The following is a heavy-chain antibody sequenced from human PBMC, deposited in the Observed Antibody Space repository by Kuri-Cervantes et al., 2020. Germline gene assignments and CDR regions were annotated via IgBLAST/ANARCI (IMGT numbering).Heavy chain of an antibody. CDR1: GFTFDDYG. J-gene: IGHJ2*01. D-gene: IGHD3-22*01. Sequence: GESLKISCAASGFTFDDYGMSWVRQAPGKGLEWVSGINWNGGSTGYADSVKGRFTISRDNAKNSLYLQMNSLRDEDMAVYYCARDRGSSGYYPPWYFDLWGRGTLVTVSS. CDR3: ARDRGSSGYYPPWYFDL. CDR2: INWNGGST. V-gene: IGHV3-20*04.